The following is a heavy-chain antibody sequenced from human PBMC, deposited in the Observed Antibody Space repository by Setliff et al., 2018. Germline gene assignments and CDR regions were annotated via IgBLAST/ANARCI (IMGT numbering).Heavy chain of an antibody. CDR1: GGSISSYY. CDR2: TYIGGSA. CDR3: ARYDSSGYSENYYFDY. D-gene: IGHD3-22*01. Sequence: PSETLSLTCTVSGGSISSYYWSWIRQPAGKGLEWIGHTYIGGSANYNPSLKSRVTMSIDTSKNQFSLKLSSVTAADTAIYYCARYDSSGYSENYYFDYWGQGTLVTVSS. J-gene: IGHJ4*02. V-gene: IGHV4-4*07.